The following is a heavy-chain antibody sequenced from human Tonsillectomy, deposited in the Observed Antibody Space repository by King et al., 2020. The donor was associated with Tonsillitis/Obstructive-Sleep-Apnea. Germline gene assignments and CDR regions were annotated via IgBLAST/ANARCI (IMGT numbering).Heavy chain of an antibody. D-gene: IGHD3-22*01. CDR3: ARVSSYYDSGGTFDY. CDR1: GYTFTSYG. J-gene: IGHJ4*02. V-gene: IGHV1-18*01. Sequence: QLVQSGAEVKKPGASVKVSCKASGYTFTSYGISWVRQAPGQGLEWMGWISAYNGNTNYAQKLQGRVTMTTDTSTSTAYMELRSLISDDTAVYYCARVSSYYDSGGTFDYWGQGTLVTVSS. CDR2: ISAYNGNT.